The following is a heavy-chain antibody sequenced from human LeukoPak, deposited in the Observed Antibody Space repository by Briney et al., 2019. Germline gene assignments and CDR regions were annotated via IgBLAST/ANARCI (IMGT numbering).Heavy chain of an antibody. Sequence: SETLSLTCTVSGGSISSYYWSWIRQPPGEGLEWIGYFYYRGSTNYNPSLKSRVTISLDTSKNQFSLRLRSVTAADTAVYYCARHSGTLGYFDYWGQGTRVTVSS. CDR1: GGSISSYY. CDR2: FYYRGST. J-gene: IGHJ4*02. CDR3: ARHSGTLGYFDY. V-gene: IGHV4-59*12. D-gene: IGHD1-14*01.